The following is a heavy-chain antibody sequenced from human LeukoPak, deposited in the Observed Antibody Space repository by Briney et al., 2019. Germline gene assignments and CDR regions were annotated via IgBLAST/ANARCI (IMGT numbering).Heavy chain of an antibody. Sequence: PSETLSLTCTVSGGSISSYYWSWIRQPAGKGLEWIGRIYTSGSTNYNPSLKSRVTMSVDTSKNQFSLKLSSVTAADTAVYYCARDSSGSPYYYCYYMDVWGKGTTVTVSS. CDR2: IYTSGST. CDR3: ARDSSGSPYYYCYYMDV. V-gene: IGHV4-4*07. CDR1: GGSISSYY. J-gene: IGHJ6*03. D-gene: IGHD3-22*01.